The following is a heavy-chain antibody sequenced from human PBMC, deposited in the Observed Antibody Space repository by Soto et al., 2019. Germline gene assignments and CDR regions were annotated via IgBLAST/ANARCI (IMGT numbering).Heavy chain of an antibody. CDR3: AREEAPEYSGSYFDY. V-gene: IGHV3-53*01. D-gene: IGHD1-26*01. CDR1: GFTVSSNY. CDR2: IYSGGST. J-gene: IGHJ4*02. Sequence: GGSLRLSCAASGFTVSSNYMSWVRQAPGKGLEWVSVIYSGGSTYYADSVKGRFTISRDNSKNTLYLQMNSLRAEDTAVYYCAREEAPEYSGSYFDYWGQGTLVTVSS.